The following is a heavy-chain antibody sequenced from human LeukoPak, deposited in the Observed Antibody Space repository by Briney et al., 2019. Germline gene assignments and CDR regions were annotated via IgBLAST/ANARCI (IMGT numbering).Heavy chain of an antibody. CDR1: GFTFRSYG. V-gene: IGHV3-30*18. J-gene: IGHJ4*02. D-gene: IGHD5-18*01. Sequence: GGSLRLSCAASGFTFRSYGMHWVRQAPGKGLEWVAVISYDGSNKYYADSVKGRFTISRDNSKNTLYLQMNSLRAEDTAVYYCAKDRQWLPYWGQGTLVTVSS. CDR2: ISYDGSNK. CDR3: AKDRQWLPY.